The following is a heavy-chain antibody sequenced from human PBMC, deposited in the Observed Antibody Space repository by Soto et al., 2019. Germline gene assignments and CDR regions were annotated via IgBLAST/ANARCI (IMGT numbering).Heavy chain of an antibody. D-gene: IGHD1-26*01. V-gene: IGHV1-69*13. CDR3: ASPLGASGSYYYY. CDR2: IIPIFGTA. Sequence: SVKFSCKASGGTFSSYAISWVRQAPGQGLEWMGGIIPIFGTANYAQKFQGRVTITADESTSTAYMELSSLRSEDTAVYYCASPLGASGSYYYYWGQGTLVTVSS. CDR1: GGTFSSYA. J-gene: IGHJ4*02.